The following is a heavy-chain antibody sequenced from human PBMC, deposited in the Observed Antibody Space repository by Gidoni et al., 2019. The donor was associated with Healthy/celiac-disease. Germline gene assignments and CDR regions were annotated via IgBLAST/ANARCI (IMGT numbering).Heavy chain of an antibody. V-gene: IGHV4-34*01. CDR2: INHSGST. Sequence: QVQLQQWGAGLLKPSETLSLTCAVYGGSFSGYYWSWIRQPPGKGLEWIGEINHSGSTNYNPSLKSRVTISVDTSKNQFSLKLSSVTAADTAVYYCAREHSGWYAVDYYYYYMDVWGKGTTVTVSS. CDR3: AREHSGWYAVDYYYYYMDV. D-gene: IGHD6-19*01. CDR1: GGSFSGYY. J-gene: IGHJ6*03.